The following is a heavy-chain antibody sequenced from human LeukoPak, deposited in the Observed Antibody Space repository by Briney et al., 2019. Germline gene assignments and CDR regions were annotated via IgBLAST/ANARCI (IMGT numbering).Heavy chain of an antibody. D-gene: IGHD1-26*01. CDR2: INHSGST. J-gene: IGHJ4*02. V-gene: IGHV4-34*01. CDR1: GGSFSGYC. Sequence: SETLSLTCAVYGGSFSGYCWSWIRQPPGKGLEWIGEINHSGSTNYNPSLKSRVTISVDTSKNQFSLKLSSVTAADTAVYYCARHRRGPFGYWGQGTLVTVSS. CDR3: ARHRRGPFGY.